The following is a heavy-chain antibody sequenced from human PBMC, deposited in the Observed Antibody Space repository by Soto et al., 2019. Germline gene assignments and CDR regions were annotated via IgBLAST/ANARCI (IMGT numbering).Heavy chain of an antibody. V-gene: IGHV1-2*04. CDR1: GYTFTGCY. CDR2: INPNSGGT. D-gene: IGHD3-22*01. CDR3: ARESGDYYDSSGYYAFDI. Sequence: EXSVKVSCKASGYTFTGCYMHWVRQAPGQGLEWMGWINPNSGGTNYAQKFQGWVTMTRDTSISTAYMELSRLRSDDTAVYYCARESGDYYDSSGYYAFDIWGQGTMVTVSS. J-gene: IGHJ3*02.